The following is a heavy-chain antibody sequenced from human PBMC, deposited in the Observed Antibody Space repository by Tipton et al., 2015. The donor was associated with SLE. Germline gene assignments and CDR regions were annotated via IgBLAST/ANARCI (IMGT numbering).Heavy chain of an antibody. D-gene: IGHD7-27*01. CDR3: ATDLPGDRDFDD. V-gene: IGHV3-48*03. CDR1: GFTFSNYE. Sequence: SLRLSCVVSGFTFSNYEMNWLRQVPGEGLEWVSYISIGATSKQYADSVKGRFTISRDDARNSLFLQMNSLRVEDTAVYYCATDLPGDRDFDDWGQGTLVTVSS. J-gene: IGHJ4*02. CDR2: ISIGATSK.